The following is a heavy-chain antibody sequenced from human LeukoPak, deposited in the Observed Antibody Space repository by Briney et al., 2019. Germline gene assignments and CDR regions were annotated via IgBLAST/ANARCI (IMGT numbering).Heavy chain of an antibody. V-gene: IGHV3-7*01. CDR2: IKQDGSQK. J-gene: IGHJ4*02. Sequence: QSGGSLRLSCAASGFTFTTYWMSWVRQAPGRGLEWVASIKQDGSQKYYVDSVKGRFTISRDNAKNSLYLQMNSLRAEDTAVYYCARLFRDVTTFDYWGQGTLVTVSS. CDR1: GFTFTTYW. D-gene: IGHD1-1*01. CDR3: ARLFRDVTTFDY.